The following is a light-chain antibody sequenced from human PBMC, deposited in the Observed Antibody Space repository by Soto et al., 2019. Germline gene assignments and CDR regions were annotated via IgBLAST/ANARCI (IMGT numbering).Light chain of an antibody. Sequence: LTQPASVSGSPGQSITISCTGTSSDVGGYKYVSWYQQHPGKAPKLMIYDVSNRPSGVSYRFSGSKFENTASLTISGLQAEDEADYYCSAYTSSSTRVFGTGTKVTVL. CDR2: DVS. J-gene: IGLJ1*01. V-gene: IGLV2-14*01. CDR1: SSDVGGYKY. CDR3: SAYTSSSTRV.